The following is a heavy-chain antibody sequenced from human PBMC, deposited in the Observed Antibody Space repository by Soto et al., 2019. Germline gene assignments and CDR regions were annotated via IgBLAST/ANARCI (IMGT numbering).Heavy chain of an antibody. CDR3: ARDLGVVDPTTASFDY. CDR2: IIPIFGTA. J-gene: IGHJ4*02. V-gene: IGHV1-69*01. D-gene: IGHD3-22*01. CDR1: GGTFSSYA. Sequence: QVQLVQTGAEVKKPGSSVKVSCKASGGTFSSYAISWVRQAPGQGLEWMGGIIPIFGTANYAQKFQGRVTITADESTSTAYMELSSLRSEDTVVYYCARDLGVVDPTTASFDYWGQGTLVTVSS.